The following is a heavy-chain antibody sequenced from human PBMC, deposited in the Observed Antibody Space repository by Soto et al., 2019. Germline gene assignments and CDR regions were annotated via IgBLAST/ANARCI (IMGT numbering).Heavy chain of an antibody. CDR1: GFTFSHSA. CDR2: IDMSGGDT. CDR3: ARDPSTGSADY. J-gene: IGHJ4*02. V-gene: IGHV3-23*01. D-gene: IGHD3-9*01. Sequence: EVQLSESGGDLVLPGGSLRLSCAASGFTFSHSAMTWVRQAPGKGLEWVSTIDMSGGDTYYADSVRGRFTISRDNSKHTLYLVMTSVRVEDTAVYYCARDPSTGSADYWGQGTLVTVSS.